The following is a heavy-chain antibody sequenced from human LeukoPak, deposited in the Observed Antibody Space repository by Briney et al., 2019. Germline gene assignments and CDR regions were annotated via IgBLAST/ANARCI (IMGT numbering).Heavy chain of an antibody. Sequence: SVKVSCKASGGTFSSYAISWVRQAPGQGLEWMGGIIPIFGTANYAQKFQGRVTITADKSTSTAYMELSRLRSDDTAVYYCARDRNGVYYYYYMDVWGKGTTVTVSS. V-gene: IGHV1-69*06. CDR1: GGTFSSYA. J-gene: IGHJ6*03. CDR3: ARDRNGVYYYYYMDV. D-gene: IGHD2-8*01. CDR2: IIPIFGTA.